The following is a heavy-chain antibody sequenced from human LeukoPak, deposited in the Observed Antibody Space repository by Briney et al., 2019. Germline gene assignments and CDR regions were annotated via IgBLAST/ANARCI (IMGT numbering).Heavy chain of an antibody. V-gene: IGHV3-74*01. CDR2: INSDGSST. Sequence: GGSLRLSCAASGFTFSSYWMHWVRQAPGKGLVWVSRINSDGSSTNYADSVKGRFTIPRDNAKNTLYLQMNSLRDEDTAVFYCARSRYDYIWGIDYWGQGTLVTISS. J-gene: IGHJ4*02. D-gene: IGHD3-16*01. CDR3: ARSRYDYIWGIDY. CDR1: GFTFSSYW.